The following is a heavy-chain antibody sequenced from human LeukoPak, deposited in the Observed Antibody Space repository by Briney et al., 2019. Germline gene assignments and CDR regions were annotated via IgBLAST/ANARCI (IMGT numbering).Heavy chain of an antibody. CDR3: ARGAFGVFPPATYYYYMDV. J-gene: IGHJ6*03. CDR1: GGTFGRYV. V-gene: IGHV1-69*13. D-gene: IGHD3-3*01. Sequence: SVKVSCKASGGTFGRYVICWVRQAPGQGLEWMGGIIPIFGTANYAQKFQGRVTITADESTITAYMELSSLRSEDTAVYYCARGAFGVFPPATYYYYMDVWGKGTTVTVSS. CDR2: IIPIFGTA.